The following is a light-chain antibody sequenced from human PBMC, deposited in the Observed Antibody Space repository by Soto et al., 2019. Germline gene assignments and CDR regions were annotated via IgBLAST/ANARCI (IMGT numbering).Light chain of an antibody. Sequence: DIQLTQSPSSLSASVGDRVTITCRASQGINNTLAWYQQKSGKVPSLLIFAASTLHSGVPSRFSGSGFGTLFTLTISGLQAEDVATYYCQKYKGAPRTVGQGTKVEMK. CDR3: QKYKGAPRT. CDR1: QGINNT. CDR2: AAS. J-gene: IGKJ1*01. V-gene: IGKV1-27*01.